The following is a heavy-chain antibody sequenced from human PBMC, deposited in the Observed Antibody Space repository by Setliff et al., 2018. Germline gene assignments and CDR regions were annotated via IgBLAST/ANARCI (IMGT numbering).Heavy chain of an antibody. V-gene: IGHV1-18*01. Sequence: GPSVKVSCKTSGYLLTSYGLTWVRQAPGQGLEWVGWISPYNGHTNSAQKLQGRVTMTTDTSTSTAYMELRSLGSDDTAIYYCSRLVRFCTRTSCQRLSGGEFWGQGSLVTVSS. CDR3: SRLVRFCTRTSCQRLSGGEF. D-gene: IGHD2-8*01. CDR2: ISPYNGHT. J-gene: IGHJ4*02. CDR1: GYLLTSYG.